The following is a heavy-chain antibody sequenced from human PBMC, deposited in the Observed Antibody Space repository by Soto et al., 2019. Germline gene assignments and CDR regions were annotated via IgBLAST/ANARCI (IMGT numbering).Heavy chain of an antibody. CDR1: GFTFNTYG. J-gene: IGHJ4*02. CDR3: AKVLVWFGDPELFAY. V-gene: IGHV3-30*18. Sequence: QVQLVESGGGVVQPGRSLRLSCAASGFTFNTYGMHWVRQAPGKGLEWVAVISYDGSNKNYADSVKGRFTISRDNSKNTLYLQMNSVRAEDTAVYYCAKVLVWFGDPELFAYWGQGTLVTVSS. CDR2: ISYDGSNK. D-gene: IGHD3-10*01.